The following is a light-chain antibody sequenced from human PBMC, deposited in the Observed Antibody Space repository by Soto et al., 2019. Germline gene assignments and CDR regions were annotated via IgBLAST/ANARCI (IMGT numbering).Light chain of an antibody. V-gene: IGKV3D-15*01. Sequence: EIVMQQSPGTLSASPGERATLSCRASQSVSINLAWNQQKPDQAPRLLIYDASTRATGIPARFSGSGSGTEFTLTISSLQSKDFAVYYCQQYNNWHALTFGGGTKVEIK. CDR1: QSVSIN. CDR2: DAS. J-gene: IGKJ4*01. CDR3: QQYNNWHALT.